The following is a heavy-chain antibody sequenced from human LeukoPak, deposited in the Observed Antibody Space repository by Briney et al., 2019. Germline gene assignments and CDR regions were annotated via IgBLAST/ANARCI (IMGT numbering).Heavy chain of an antibody. V-gene: IGHV1-2*02. CDR3: ARDPGYSSPRGDY. CDR1: GYTFTDYF. J-gene: IGHJ4*02. CDR2: INPNSGGT. D-gene: IGHD5-18*01. Sequence: ASVKVSCKPSGYTFTDYFMHWVRQAPGQGLKWMGWINPNSGGTHYAQKFQGRVTMTRDTSISTAYMELSRLRSDDTAVYYCARDPGYSSPRGDYWGQGTLVTVSS.